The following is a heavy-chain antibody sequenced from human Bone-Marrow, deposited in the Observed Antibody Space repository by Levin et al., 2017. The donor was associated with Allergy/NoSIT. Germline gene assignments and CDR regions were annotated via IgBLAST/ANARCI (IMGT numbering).Heavy chain of an antibody. CDR1: GFSLSTSGMC. J-gene: IGHJ3*02. V-gene: IGHV2-70*13. Sequence: SGPTLVKPTQTLTLTCTFSGFSLSTSGMCVGWIRQPPGKALEWLALIDWNDDKYYNTSLKTRLTISKDTSKNQVVLTMTNMDPVDTATYFCARKTRTGDDAFDSWGQGTMVTVSS. CDR3: ARKTRTGDDAFDS. CDR2: IDWNDDK. D-gene: IGHD7-27*01.